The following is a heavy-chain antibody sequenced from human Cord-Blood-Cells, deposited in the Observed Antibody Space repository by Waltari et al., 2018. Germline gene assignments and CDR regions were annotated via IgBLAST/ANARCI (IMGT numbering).Heavy chain of an antibody. CDR1: GYTFTSYD. Sequence: QVQLVQSGAEVKKPGASVKVSCKASGYTFTSYDINWVRQATGQGLAWMGWMNPNSGNTGNAQKFQGRVTMTRNTSISTAYMELSSLRSEDTAVYYCARQKDPSPFYYYYYGMDVWGQGTTVTVSS. CDR2: MNPNSGNT. V-gene: IGHV1-8*01. J-gene: IGHJ6*02. CDR3: ARQKDPSPFYYYYYGMDV.